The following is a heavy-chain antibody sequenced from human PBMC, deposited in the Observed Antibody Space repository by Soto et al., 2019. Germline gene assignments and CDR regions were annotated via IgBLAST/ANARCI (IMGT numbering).Heavy chain of an antibody. CDR1: GVSSGNYK. V-gene: IGHV4-59*08. J-gene: IGHJ6*02. D-gene: IGHD3-10*01. Sequence: QVQLQESGPGLVNPSETLSLTCTVSGVSSGNYKWSWIRQSPGKGLEWIGYIDDGGSTSYNPSLRSRVPLAVDTPTRQFSLNLRSVTAADTAVYYCVRQGFGNLHGLVDVWGQGTTVTVSS. CDR3: VRQGFGNLHGLVDV. CDR2: IDDGGST.